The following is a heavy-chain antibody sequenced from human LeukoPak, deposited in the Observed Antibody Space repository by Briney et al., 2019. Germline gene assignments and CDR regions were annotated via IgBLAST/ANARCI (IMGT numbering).Heavy chain of an antibody. J-gene: IGHJ3*02. V-gene: IGHV4-59*01. Sequence: SETLSLTCTVSGGSISSYYWSWIRQPPGKGLEWIGYIYYSGSTNHNPSLKSRVTISVDTSKNQFSLKLSSVTAADTAVYYCARDEMTGAFDIWGQGTMVTVSS. D-gene: IGHD5-24*01. CDR3: ARDEMTGAFDI. CDR2: IYYSGST. CDR1: GGSISSYY.